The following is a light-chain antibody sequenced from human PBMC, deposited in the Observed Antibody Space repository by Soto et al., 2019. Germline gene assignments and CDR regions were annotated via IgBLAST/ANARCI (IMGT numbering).Light chain of an antibody. Sequence: DIVMTQSPDSLAVSLGERATINCKSSQSLLYNSNNTNYLALYQQEPGQPPKLLIYWASTRESGVPDRFSGSGSGTDFTLTISNLQAEDVAVYYCHQYYSVPLTFGGGTKVEIK. V-gene: IGKV4-1*01. CDR3: HQYYSVPLT. CDR2: WAS. J-gene: IGKJ4*01. CDR1: QSLLYNSNNTNY.